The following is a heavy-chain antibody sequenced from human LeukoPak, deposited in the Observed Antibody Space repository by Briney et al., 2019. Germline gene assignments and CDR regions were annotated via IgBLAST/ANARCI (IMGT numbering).Heavy chain of an antibody. CDR3: IWTDYCYGMDV. V-gene: IGHV3-21*01. D-gene: IGHD3/OR15-3a*01. CDR1: GFTFSSYS. CDR2: ISSSSSYI. Sequence: GGTLRLSCAASGFTFSSYSMNWVRQAPGKGLEWVSSISSSSSYIYYADSVKGRFTISRDNAKNSLYLQMNSLRAEDTAVYYCIWTDYCYGMDVWGQGTTVTVSS. J-gene: IGHJ6*02.